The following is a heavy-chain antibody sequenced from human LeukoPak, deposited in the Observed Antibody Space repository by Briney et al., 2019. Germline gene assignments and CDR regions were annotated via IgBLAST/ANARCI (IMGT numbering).Heavy chain of an antibody. J-gene: IGHJ4*02. CDR1: GGSISSYY. CDR3: ASLRGPGSYYIFDF. Sequence: SETLSLTCTVSGGSISSYYWSWIRQSPGKGLEWIAYIYYSGSTNYNPSLKSRVTISVDTSKNQFSLKLSSVTPADTAVYSCASLRGPGSYYIFDFWGQGTLVTVSP. D-gene: IGHD3-10*01. V-gene: IGHV4-59*01. CDR2: IYYSGST.